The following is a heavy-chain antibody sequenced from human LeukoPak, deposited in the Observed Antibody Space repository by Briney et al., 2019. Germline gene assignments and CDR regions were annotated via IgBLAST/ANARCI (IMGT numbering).Heavy chain of an antibody. CDR3: ARDVGPSGGYTFDS. CDR2: TYYRSKWYD. CDR1: GDSVSSNNGA. J-gene: IGHJ4*02. Sequence: SQTLSLTCAISGDSVSSNNGAWNWIRQSPSRGLEWLGRTYYRSKWYDDYAGSVKGRITISPDTSKNQFSLQMYSVTPEDTAVYYCARDVGPSGGYTFDSWGQGTLVTVSS. D-gene: IGHD6-13*01. V-gene: IGHV6-1*01.